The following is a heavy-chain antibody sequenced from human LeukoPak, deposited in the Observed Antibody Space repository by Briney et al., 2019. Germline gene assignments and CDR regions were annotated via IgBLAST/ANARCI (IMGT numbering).Heavy chain of an antibody. D-gene: IGHD3-22*01. CDR3: ARDYHDSSGFV. J-gene: IGHJ4*02. CDR2: ISYDGSNK. CDR1: GFTFSSYA. Sequence: GGSLRLSCAASGFTFSSYAMHWVRQAPGKGLEWVAVISYDGSNKYYADSVKGRFTISRDNSKNTLYLQMNSLRAEDTAVYHCARDYHDSSGFVWGQGTLVTVSS. V-gene: IGHV3-30-3*01.